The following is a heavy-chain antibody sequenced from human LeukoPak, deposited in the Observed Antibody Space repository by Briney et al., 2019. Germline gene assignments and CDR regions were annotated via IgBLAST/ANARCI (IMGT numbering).Heavy chain of an antibody. Sequence: ASVKVSCKASGYTFTGYYMHWVRQAPGQGLEWMGWINPNSGGTKYAQKFQGRVTMTRDTSISTAYMELSRLRSDDTAVHYCARSIVATIMGYYYYYMDVWGKGTTVTVSS. J-gene: IGHJ6*03. CDR1: GYTFTGYY. V-gene: IGHV1-2*02. D-gene: IGHD5-12*01. CDR2: INPNSGGT. CDR3: ARSIVATIMGYYYYYMDV.